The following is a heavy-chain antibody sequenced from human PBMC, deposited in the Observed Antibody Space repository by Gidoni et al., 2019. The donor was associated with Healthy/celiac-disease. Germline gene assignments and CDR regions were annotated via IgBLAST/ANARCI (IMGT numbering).Heavy chain of an antibody. Sequence: EVQLLESGGGLVQPGGSLRLSCAASGFTFSSYAMSWVRQAPGKGLEWVSAISGSGGSTYYADSVKGRFTISRDNSKNTLYLQMNSLRAEDTAVYYCASAVRPEAFYYYYGMDVWGQGTTVTVSS. CDR2: ISGSGGST. V-gene: IGHV3-23*01. CDR1: GFTFSSYA. CDR3: ASAVRPEAFYYYYGMDV. J-gene: IGHJ6*02. D-gene: IGHD6-19*01.